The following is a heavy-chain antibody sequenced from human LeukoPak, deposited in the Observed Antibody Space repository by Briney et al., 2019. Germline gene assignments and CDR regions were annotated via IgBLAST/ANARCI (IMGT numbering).Heavy chain of an antibody. V-gene: IGHV1-18*01. CDR3: ARDSIVVVPAALLY. J-gene: IGHJ4*02. CDR1: GYTFTSYG. D-gene: IGHD2-2*01. Sequence: ASVKVSCKASGYTFTSYGISLVRQAPGQGLEWMGRISAYNGNTNYAQKLQGRVTMTTDTSTSTAYMELRSLRSDDTAVYYCARDSIVVVPAALLYWGQGTLVTVSS. CDR2: ISAYNGNT.